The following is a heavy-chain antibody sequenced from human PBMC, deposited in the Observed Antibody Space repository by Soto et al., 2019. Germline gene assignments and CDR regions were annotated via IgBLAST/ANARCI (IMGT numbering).Heavy chain of an antibody. J-gene: IGHJ6*02. CDR2: IYYSGST. D-gene: IGHD3-9*01. CDR1: GGSISSYY. V-gene: IGHV4-59*01. CDR3: ARDILTGYYYYGMDV. Sequence: PSETLSLTCTVSGGSISSYYWSWIRQPPGKGLEWIGYIYYSGSTNYNPSLKSRVTISVDTSKNQFSLKLSSVTAADTAVYYCARDILTGYYYYGMDVWGQGTTVTVSS.